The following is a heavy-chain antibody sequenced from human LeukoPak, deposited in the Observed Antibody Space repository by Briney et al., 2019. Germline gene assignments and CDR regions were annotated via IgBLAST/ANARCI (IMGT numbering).Heavy chain of an antibody. CDR2: IIPIFGTA. J-gene: IGHJ4*02. D-gene: IGHD4-23*01. CDR1: GGTFSSYA. V-gene: IGHV1-69*01. CDR3: ARVSRRDDGGNWGGDY. Sequence: ASVKVSCKASGGTFSSYAISWVRQAPGQGLEWMGGIIPIFGTANYAQKFQGRVTITADESTSTAYMELSSPRSEDTAVYYCARVSRRDDGGNWGGDYWGQGTLVTVSS.